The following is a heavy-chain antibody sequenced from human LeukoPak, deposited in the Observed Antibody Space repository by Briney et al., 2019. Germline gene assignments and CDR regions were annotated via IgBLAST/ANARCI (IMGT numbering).Heavy chain of an antibody. J-gene: IGHJ3*01. CDR3: AKARYGANIADGFDA. Sequence: GVSLRLSCAASGFTFSSYAMSCVRQAPGKGVEWVLSLWVSGERIFSVDSVKGRVTISRENSNNTLFQQISSLRAEDTAAYYYAKARYGANIADGFDAWGQGTMVTVSS. CDR1: GFTFSSYA. D-gene: IGHD4-17*01. CDR2: LWVSGERI. V-gene: IGHV3-23*01.